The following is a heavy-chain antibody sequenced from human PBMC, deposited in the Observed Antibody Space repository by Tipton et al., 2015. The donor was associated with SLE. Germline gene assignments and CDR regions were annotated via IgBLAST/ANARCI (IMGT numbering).Heavy chain of an antibody. Sequence: TLSLTCTVSGGSISSSCYYWGCIRQPPGKGLEWIGYVYTSGSTNYNPSLKSRVTMSVDTSKNQFSLKLSSVTAADTAVYYCARPFGQQQFWNAFDIWGQGTMVTVSS. CDR1: GGSISSSCYY. CDR2: VYTSGST. J-gene: IGHJ3*02. CDR3: ARPFGQQQFWNAFDI. D-gene: IGHD3-3*02. V-gene: IGHV4-61*05.